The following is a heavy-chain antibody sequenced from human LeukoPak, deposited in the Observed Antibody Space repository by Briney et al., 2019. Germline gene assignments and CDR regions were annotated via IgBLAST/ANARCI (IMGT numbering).Heavy chain of an antibody. CDR3: ARDGIAAAGDNPLNYYYGMDV. CDR1: GGSISSYY. J-gene: IGHJ6*04. D-gene: IGHD6-13*01. V-gene: IGHV4-59*01. Sequence: SETLSLTCTVSGGSISSYYWSWIRQPPGKGLEWIGYIYDSGSTNYNPSLKSRVTISVDTSKNQFSLNPHSVTAADTAVYYCARDGIAAAGDNPLNYYYGMDVWGKGTTVTVSS. CDR2: IYDSGST.